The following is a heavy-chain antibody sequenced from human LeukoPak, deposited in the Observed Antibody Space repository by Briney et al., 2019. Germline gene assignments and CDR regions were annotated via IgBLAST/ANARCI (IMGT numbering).Heavy chain of an antibody. Sequence: PSETLSLTCTVSGYSISSGYYWGWIRQPPGKGLEWIGNIYHSGSTYYNPSLKRRVTISVDTSKNQFSLKLSSVTAADTAVYYCAKLNNYDLMIDYWGQGTLVTVSS. CDR1: GYSISSGYY. D-gene: IGHD3-3*01. CDR3: AKLNNYDLMIDY. CDR2: IYHSGST. V-gene: IGHV4-38-2*02. J-gene: IGHJ4*02.